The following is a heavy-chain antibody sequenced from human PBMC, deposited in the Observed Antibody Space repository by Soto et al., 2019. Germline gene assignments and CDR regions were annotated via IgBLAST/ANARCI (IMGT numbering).Heavy chain of an antibody. CDR3: ARRYCSSTSCLIASFDY. D-gene: IGHD2-2*01. J-gene: IGHJ4*02. Sequence: GSLRLSCAASGFTFSSYAMSWVRQAPGKGLEWVSAISGSGGSTYYADSVKGRFTISRDNSKNTLYLQMNSLRAEDTAVYYCARRYCSSTSCLIASFDYWGQGTLVTVSS. CDR2: ISGSGGST. V-gene: IGHV3-23*01. CDR1: GFTFSSYA.